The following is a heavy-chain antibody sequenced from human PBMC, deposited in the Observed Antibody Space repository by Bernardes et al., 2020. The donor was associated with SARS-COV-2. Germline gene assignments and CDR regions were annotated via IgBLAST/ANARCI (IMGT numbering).Heavy chain of an antibody. Sequence: VTVDSKASGYTFSSYAMNWVRQAPGQGIEWMGWINTNTGNPTYAQGFTGRFVFSLDTSVSTAYLQISSLKAEDTAVYYCATTVAVHYWGQGTLVTVSS. D-gene: IGHD6-19*01. J-gene: IGHJ4*02. V-gene: IGHV7-4-1*02. CDR3: ATTVAVHY. CDR1: GYTFSSYA. CDR2: INTNTGNP.